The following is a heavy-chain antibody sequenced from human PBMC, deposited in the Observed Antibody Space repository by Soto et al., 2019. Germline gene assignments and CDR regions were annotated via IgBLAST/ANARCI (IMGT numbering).Heavy chain of an antibody. V-gene: IGHV1-18*01. D-gene: IGHD1-7*01. J-gene: IGHJ4*02. CDR1: GYTFTSYG. Sequence: ASVKVSCKASGYTFTSYGISWVRQAPGQGLEWMGWISAYNGNTNYAQKLQGRVTMTTDTSTSTAYIELRSLRSDDTAVYYCARGTEVPGTTSFDYWGQGTLVTVSS. CDR3: ARGTEVPGTTSFDY. CDR2: ISAYNGNT.